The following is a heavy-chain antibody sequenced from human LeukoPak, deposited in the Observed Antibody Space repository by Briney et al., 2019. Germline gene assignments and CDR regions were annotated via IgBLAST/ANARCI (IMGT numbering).Heavy chain of an antibody. Sequence: KSSETLSLTCSVSGYSINSAYYWGWIRHPPGKGLEWIGNFFPGLSTEYNPSLKGRVTIFLDTSKNIFSLNLTSLTAADTALFFCAGMTTVIRRRRFDAWGEGALATASS. CDR1: GYSINSAYY. V-gene: IGHV4-38-2*01. J-gene: IGHJ5*02. D-gene: IGHD4-23*01. CDR2: FFPGLST. CDR3: AGMTTVIRRRRFDA.